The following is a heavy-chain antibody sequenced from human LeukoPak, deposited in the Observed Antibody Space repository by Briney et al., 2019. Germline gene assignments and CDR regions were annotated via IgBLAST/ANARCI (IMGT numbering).Heavy chain of an antibody. CDR2: IKQDGSEK. J-gene: IGHJ4*02. Sequence: SGGSLRLSCTASGFTFSTYAMSWVRQAPGKGLEWVANIKQDGSEKYYVDSVKGRFTISRDNAKNSLYLQMNSLRAEDTAVYYCARDDGIDSSDPTPLGYWGQGTLVTVSS. CDR3: ARDDGIDSSDPTPLGY. CDR1: GFTFSTYA. D-gene: IGHD3-22*01. V-gene: IGHV3-7*01.